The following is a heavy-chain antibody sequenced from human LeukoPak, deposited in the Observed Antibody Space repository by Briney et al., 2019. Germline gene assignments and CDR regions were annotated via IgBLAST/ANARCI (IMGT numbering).Heavy chain of an antibody. CDR2: INHSGST. CDR3: ARGRDYGDYVGHYYFDY. V-gene: IGHV4-34*01. J-gene: IGHJ4*02. Sequence: SETLSLTCAVHGGSFSGYYWSWIRQPPGKGLEWIGEINHSGSTNYNPSLKSRVTISVDTSKNQFSLKLSSVTAADTAVYYCARGRDYGDYVGHYYFDYWGQGTLVTVSS. D-gene: IGHD4-17*01. CDR1: GGSFSGYY.